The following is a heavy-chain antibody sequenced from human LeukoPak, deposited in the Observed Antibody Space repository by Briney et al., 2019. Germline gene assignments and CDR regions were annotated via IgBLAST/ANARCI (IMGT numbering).Heavy chain of an antibody. V-gene: IGHV3-48*01. Sequence: GGSLSLSCAASGFTFSTYFMSWVRQAPGKGLEWLSNIRDSGGEMYYADSVKGRFTITRDNAKNTLYLQMNGLRVEDTAVYFCARDHNWAFDFWGRGSLVTVSS. D-gene: IGHD1-1*01. CDR2: IRDSGGEM. J-gene: IGHJ4*02. CDR1: GFTFSTYF. CDR3: ARDHNWAFDF.